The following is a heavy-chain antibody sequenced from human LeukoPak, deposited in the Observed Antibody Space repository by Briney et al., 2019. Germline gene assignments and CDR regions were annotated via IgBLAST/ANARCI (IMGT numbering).Heavy chain of an antibody. CDR2: IIPILGTA. CDR1: GGTFSSYA. J-gene: IGHJ6*03. CDR3: ARGNYYDRDMDYMDV. D-gene: IGHD3-22*01. Sequence: ASVKVSCKASGGTFSSYAISWVRQAPGQGLEWMGGIIPILGTANYAQKFQGRVTITTDESTSTAYMELSSLRSEDTAVYYCARGNYYDRDMDYMDVWGKGTTVTVSS. V-gene: IGHV1-69*05.